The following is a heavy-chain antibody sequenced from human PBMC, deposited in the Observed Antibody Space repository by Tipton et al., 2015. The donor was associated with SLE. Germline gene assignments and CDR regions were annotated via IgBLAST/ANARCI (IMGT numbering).Heavy chain of an antibody. CDR1: GGSISSYY. CDR2: IYTSGST. D-gene: IGHD5-12*01. CDR3: AREDEGYDTYYYYYGMDV. V-gene: IGHV4-4*08. J-gene: IGHJ6*02. Sequence: TLSLTCTVSGGSISSYYWSWIRQPPGRGLEWIGYIYTSGSTNYNPSLKSRVTISVDTSKNQFSLKLSYVTAADTAVYYCAREDEGYDTYYYYYGMDVWGQGTTVTVSS.